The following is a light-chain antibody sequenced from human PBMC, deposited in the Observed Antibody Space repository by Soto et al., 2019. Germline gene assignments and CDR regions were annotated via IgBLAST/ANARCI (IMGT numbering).Light chain of an antibody. J-gene: IGKJ1*01. Sequence: EIVLTQSPATLSLSPGDRATLSCRASQSVSNSLAWYQQRPGQAPRLIIYSAANRATGIPARFSGSGSGTDFTLTISSLEPEDFAVYYCQQRYPWWTFGQGTKVEVK. CDR2: SAA. V-gene: IGKV3-11*01. CDR3: QQRYPWWT. CDR1: QSVSNS.